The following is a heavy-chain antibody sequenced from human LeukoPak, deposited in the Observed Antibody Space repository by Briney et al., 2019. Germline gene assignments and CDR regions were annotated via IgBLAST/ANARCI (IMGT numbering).Heavy chain of an antibody. J-gene: IGHJ3*01. Sequence: SETLSLTCAVSGDSMTSNNWWSWVRQPPGKGLEWIGDIYHTGRTNYNPSLKSRVTISVDKSKKQFSLKLDSVTAADTAVYYCARYYDFDQDAFDVWGQGAMVIVSS. CDR2: IYHTGRT. CDR3: ARYYDFDQDAFDV. V-gene: IGHV4-4*02. D-gene: IGHD3-3*01. CDR1: GDSMTSNNW.